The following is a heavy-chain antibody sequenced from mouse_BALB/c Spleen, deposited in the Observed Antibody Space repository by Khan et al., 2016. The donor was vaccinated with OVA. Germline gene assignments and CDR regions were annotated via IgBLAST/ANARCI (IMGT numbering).Heavy chain of an antibody. CDR2: INPTSGYT. V-gene: IGHV1-7*01. Sequence: VQLQESGAELAKPGASVKMSCTASGYTFTTYWMHWVKQRPGQGLEWIGYINPTSGYTDYNQMFKVKATLTADKSSRTAYMQLSSLTSEDSAVYYCARDRIDYWGQGTTLTVSS. CDR3: ARDRIDY. CDR1: GYTFTTYW. J-gene: IGHJ2*01.